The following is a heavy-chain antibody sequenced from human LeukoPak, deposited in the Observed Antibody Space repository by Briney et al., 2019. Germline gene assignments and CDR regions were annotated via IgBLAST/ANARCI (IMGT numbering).Heavy chain of an antibody. Sequence: GGSLRLSCAASGLTVSRNYMSWVRQAPGKGLEWVSTIYSGGDTYYADSVKGRFTISRDYSTNTVYLQMNSLRADDTAVYYCARSLKVGAFMNYFDYWGQGALVTVSS. J-gene: IGHJ4*02. D-gene: IGHD1-26*01. CDR1: GLTVSRNY. V-gene: IGHV3-53*01. CDR2: IYSGGDT. CDR3: ARSLKVGAFMNYFDY.